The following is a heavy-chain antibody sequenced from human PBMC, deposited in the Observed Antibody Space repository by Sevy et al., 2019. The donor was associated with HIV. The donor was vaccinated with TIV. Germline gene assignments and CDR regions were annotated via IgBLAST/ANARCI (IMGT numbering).Heavy chain of an antibody. Sequence: GGSLRLSCAASGFTFEDYGMSWVRQVPGKGPEWVSGINWNGGSTSYADSVKGRFTISRDNAKQSLYLQMKGLRAEDTALYYCARDPPSYYDYRTGYHDFWGQGTRVTVSS. V-gene: IGHV3-20*04. CDR1: GFTFEDYG. CDR2: INWNGGST. J-gene: IGHJ4*01. CDR3: ARDPPSYYDYRTGYHDF. D-gene: IGHD3-3*01.